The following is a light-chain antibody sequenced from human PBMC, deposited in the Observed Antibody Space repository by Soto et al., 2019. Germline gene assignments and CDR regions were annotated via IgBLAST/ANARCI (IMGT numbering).Light chain of an antibody. J-gene: IGLJ2*01. CDR2: LNSDGSH. V-gene: IGLV4-69*01. CDR1: RGHSSYA. Sequence: QPVLTQSPSASASLGASVKLTCTLSRGHSSYAIAWHQQRPEKGPRYLMKLNSDGSHSKGDGIPDRFSGSSSGAERYLTISSLQSEDEADYYCQTWVTGIQVFGGGTKLTVL. CDR3: QTWVTGIQV.